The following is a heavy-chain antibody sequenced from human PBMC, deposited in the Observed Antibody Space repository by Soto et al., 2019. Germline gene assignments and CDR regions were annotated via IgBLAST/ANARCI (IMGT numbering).Heavy chain of an antibody. D-gene: IGHD3-22*01. V-gene: IGHV3-73*01. J-gene: IGHJ4*02. CDR3: SSRDDSSGYYVDY. CDR1: GFTFSSSA. CDR2: IKNKTNNYAT. Sequence: SLRLSCAASGFTFSSSAMHWVRQASGKGLEWVGLIKNKTNNYATAYTASVKGRFTISRDDSKNTAYLQMNSLKTEDTAVYYCSSRDDSSGYYVDYWGQGTLVTVSS.